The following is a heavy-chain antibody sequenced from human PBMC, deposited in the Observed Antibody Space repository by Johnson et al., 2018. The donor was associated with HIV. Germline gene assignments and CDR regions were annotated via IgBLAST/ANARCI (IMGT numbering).Heavy chain of an antibody. Sequence: QMQLVESGGGVVQPGRSLRLSCAASGFTFSSYAMHWVRQAPGKGLEWVAVISYDGSNKYYADSVKGRFTISRDNSKNTLYLQMNSLRAEDTAVYYCANLNDYGYYWGPDAFDIWGQGTMVSVSS. J-gene: IGHJ3*02. D-gene: IGHD4-17*01. V-gene: IGHV3-30-3*01. CDR2: ISYDGSNK. CDR3: ANLNDYGYYWGPDAFDI. CDR1: GFTFSSYA.